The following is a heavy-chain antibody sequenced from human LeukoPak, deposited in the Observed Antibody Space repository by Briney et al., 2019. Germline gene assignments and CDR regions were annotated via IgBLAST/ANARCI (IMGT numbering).Heavy chain of an antibody. Sequence: ASVKVSCKASGYTFTGYYMHWVRQAPGQGLEWMGWINPNSGGTNYAQKFQGRVTMTRDTSTSTVYMELSSLRSEDTAVYYCARDAVRLRYYRVYYYYYMDVWGKGTTVTVSS. D-gene: IGHD3-16*01. CDR2: INPNSGGT. J-gene: IGHJ6*03. V-gene: IGHV1-2*02. CDR3: ARDAVRLRYYRVYYYYYMDV. CDR1: GYTFTGYY.